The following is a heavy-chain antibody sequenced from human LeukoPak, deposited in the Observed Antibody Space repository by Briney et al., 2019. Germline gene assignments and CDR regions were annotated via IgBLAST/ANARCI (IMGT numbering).Heavy chain of an antibody. V-gene: IGHV4-59*01. Sequence: PSETLSLTCTVSGGSISSYYWSWIRQPPGKGLEWIGYIYYSGSTNYNPSLKSRVTISVDTSKNQFSLKLSSVTAADTAVYYCERVSGDLRDFPFDYWGQGTLVTVSS. CDR1: GGSISSYY. J-gene: IGHJ4*02. CDR3: ERVSGDLRDFPFDY. D-gene: IGHD4-17*01. CDR2: IYYSGST.